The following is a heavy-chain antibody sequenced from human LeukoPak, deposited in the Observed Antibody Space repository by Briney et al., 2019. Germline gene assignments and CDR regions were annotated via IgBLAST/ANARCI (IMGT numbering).Heavy chain of an antibody. J-gene: IGHJ4*02. CDR2: IYYSGST. Sequence: SETLSLTCTVSGGSISSGGYYWSWIRQHPGKGLEWIGYIYYSGSTYYNPSLKSRVTISVDTSKNQFSLKLSSVTAADTAVYYCAREVHFWSGYYPAFDYWGQGTLVTVSS. D-gene: IGHD3-3*02. V-gene: IGHV4-31*03. CDR3: AREVHFWSGYYPAFDY. CDR1: GGSISSGGYY.